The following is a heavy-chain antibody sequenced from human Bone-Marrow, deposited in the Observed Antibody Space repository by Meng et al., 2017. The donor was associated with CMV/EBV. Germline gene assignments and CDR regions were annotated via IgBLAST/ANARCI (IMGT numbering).Heavy chain of an antibody. V-gene: IGHV3-30*18. CDR2: IYYDGTNK. CDR3: AKDISLYDTGPIDY. Sequence: LSLTCAASGFTFSSYAMSWVRQAPGKGLEWLSFIYYDGTNKYYADSVKGRFTISRDNSKNTLRLQMNSLRTEDTAMYYCAKDISLYDTGPIDYWGQGTLVTVSS. D-gene: IGHD3-22*01. J-gene: IGHJ4*02. CDR1: GFTFSSYA.